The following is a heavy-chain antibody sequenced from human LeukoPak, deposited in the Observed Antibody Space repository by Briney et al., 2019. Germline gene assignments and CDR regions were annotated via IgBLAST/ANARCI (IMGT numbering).Heavy chain of an antibody. V-gene: IGHV3-21*01. Sequence: GGSLRPSCAASGFTFSSYSMNWVRQAPGKGLEWVSSISSSSSYIYYADSVKGRFTISRDNAKNSLYLQMNSLRAEDTAVYYCASADSSGLFDYWGQGTLVTVSS. CDR2: ISSSSSYI. D-gene: IGHD6-19*01. CDR1: GFTFSSYS. J-gene: IGHJ4*02. CDR3: ASADSSGLFDY.